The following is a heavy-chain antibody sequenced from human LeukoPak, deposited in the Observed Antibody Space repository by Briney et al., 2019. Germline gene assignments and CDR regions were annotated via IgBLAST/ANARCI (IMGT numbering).Heavy chain of an antibody. Sequence: GGSLRLSCAASGFTFSSYAMHWVRQAPGKGLEWLTFIRYDGTSKYYADSVKGRFTISRDNSKNTVYLQMNSLRAEDTAVYYCAASVQIDYWGQGTLVTVSS. D-gene: IGHD6-19*01. CDR3: AASVQIDY. J-gene: IGHJ4*02. CDR1: GFTFSSYA. CDR2: IRYDGTSK. V-gene: IGHV3-30*02.